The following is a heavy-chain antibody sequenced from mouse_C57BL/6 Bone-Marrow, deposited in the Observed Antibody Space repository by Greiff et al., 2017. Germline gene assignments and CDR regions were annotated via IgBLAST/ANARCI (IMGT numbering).Heavy chain of an antibody. Sequence: VQLQQPGAELVKPGASVKMSCKASGYTFTSYWITWVKQRPGQGLEWIGDIYPGSGSTNYNETFKSKATLTVDTSSSTAYMQLSSLTSEDSAVYYCARYDGYYLYWYFDVWGTGTTVTVSS. J-gene: IGHJ1*03. CDR2: IYPGSGST. D-gene: IGHD2-3*01. CDR1: GYTFTSYW. CDR3: ARYDGYYLYWYFDV. V-gene: IGHV1-55*01.